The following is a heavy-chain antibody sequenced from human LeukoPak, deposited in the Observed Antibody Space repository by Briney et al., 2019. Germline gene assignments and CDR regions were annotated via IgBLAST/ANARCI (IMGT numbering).Heavy chain of an antibody. CDR1: GFTFSSYG. CDR2: IRYDGSNK. D-gene: IGHD3-10*01. Sequence: GGSLRLSCAASGFTFSSYGMHWVRQAPGKGLEWVAFIRYDGSNKYYADSVKGRFTISRDNSKNTLYLQMNSLRAEDTAVYYCATPHYHGSGNYIYSFDNWGQGTLVTVSS. CDR3: ATPHYHGSGNYIYSFDN. J-gene: IGHJ4*02. V-gene: IGHV3-30*02.